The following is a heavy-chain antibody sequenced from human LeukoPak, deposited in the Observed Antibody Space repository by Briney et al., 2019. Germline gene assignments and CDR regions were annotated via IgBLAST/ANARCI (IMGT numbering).Heavy chain of an antibody. CDR3: APDIVVVPAAADAFDI. J-gene: IGHJ3*02. CDR1: GFTFSSYG. CDR2: IRDDGSNK. D-gene: IGHD2-2*01. Sequence: PGGSLRLSCAASGFTFSSYGMHWVRQAPGKGLEGVAFIRDDGSNKYYADSVKGRFTISRDNSKNTLYLQMNSLRAEDTAVYYCAPDIVVVPAAADAFDIWGQGTMVTVSS. V-gene: IGHV3-30*02.